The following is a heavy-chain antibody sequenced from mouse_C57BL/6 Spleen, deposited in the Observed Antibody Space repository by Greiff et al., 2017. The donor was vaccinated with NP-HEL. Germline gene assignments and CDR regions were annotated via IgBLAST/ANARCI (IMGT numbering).Heavy chain of an antibody. J-gene: IGHJ3*01. CDR3: AREGYYGSSPFAY. CDR2: IDPSDSET. V-gene: IGHV1-52*01. D-gene: IGHD1-1*01. Sequence: QVQLKQPGAELVRPGSSVKLSCKASGYTFTSYWMHWVKQRPIQGLEWIGNIDPSDSETHYNQKFKDKATLTVDKSSSTAYMQLSSLTSEDSAVYYCAREGYYGSSPFAYWGQGTLVTVSA. CDR1: GYTFTSYW.